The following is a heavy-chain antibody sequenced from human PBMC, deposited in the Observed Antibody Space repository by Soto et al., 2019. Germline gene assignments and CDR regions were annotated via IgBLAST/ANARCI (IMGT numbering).Heavy chain of an antibody. CDR3: ARGVRIVVVPAAMPDYYIYMDV. V-gene: IGHV1-8*01. CDR2: MNPNSGNT. CDR1: GYTFTSYD. Sequence: ASVKVSCKASGYTFTSYDINWVRQATGQGLEWMGWMNPNSGNTGYAQKFQGRVTMTRNTSISTAYMELSSLRSEDTAVYYCARGVRIVVVPAAMPDYYIYMDVLDKGITVTVSS. D-gene: IGHD2-2*01. J-gene: IGHJ6*03.